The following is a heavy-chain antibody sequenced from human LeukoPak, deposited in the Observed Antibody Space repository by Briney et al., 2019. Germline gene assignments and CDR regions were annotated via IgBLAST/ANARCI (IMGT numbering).Heavy chain of an antibody. Sequence: ASVKVSCKASGYTSTTHGISWVRQAPGQGLEWMGWTYNSYTHYAQTLRDRLTMTTDTSTSTSYMELRSLRSDDTAVYYCARALAQGGSFDLYYFDSWGQGSLVTVSS. V-gene: IGHV1-18*01. CDR1: GYTSTTHG. CDR3: ARALAQGGSFDLYYFDS. D-gene: IGHD3-9*01. J-gene: IGHJ4*02. CDR2: TYNSYT.